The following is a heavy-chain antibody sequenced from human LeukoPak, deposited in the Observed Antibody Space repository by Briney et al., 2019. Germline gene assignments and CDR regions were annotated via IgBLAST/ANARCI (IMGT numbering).Heavy chain of an antibody. D-gene: IGHD1-1*01. CDR2: INHSGST. J-gene: IGHJ6*03. CDR1: GGSFSGYY. Sequence: SETLSLTCAVYGGSFSGYYWSWIRQPPGKGLEWIGEINHSGSTNYNPSLKSRVTISADTSKNQFSLKLSSVTAADTAVYYCARGQLERPYYYYYYMDVWGKGTTVTVSS. CDR3: ARGQLERPYYYYYYMDV. V-gene: IGHV4-34*01.